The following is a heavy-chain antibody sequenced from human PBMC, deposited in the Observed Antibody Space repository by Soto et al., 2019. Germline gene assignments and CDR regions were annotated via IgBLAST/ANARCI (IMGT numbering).Heavy chain of an antibody. CDR3: ARVHCSGGSCYSGDFDY. Sequence: GGSLRLSCAASGFTFSSYWMSWVRQAPGKGLEWVANIKQDGSEKYYVDSVKGRFTISRDNAKNSLYLQMNSLRAEDTAVYSCARVHCSGGSCYSGDFDYWGQGTLVTVSS. J-gene: IGHJ4*02. CDR2: IKQDGSEK. CDR1: GFTFSSYW. V-gene: IGHV3-7*01. D-gene: IGHD2-15*01.